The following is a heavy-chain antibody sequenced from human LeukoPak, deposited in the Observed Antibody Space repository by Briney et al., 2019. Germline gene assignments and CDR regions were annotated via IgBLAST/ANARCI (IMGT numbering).Heavy chain of an antibody. CDR3: ARGASNDYGGNYWIRFDY. CDR2: ISSSGSTI. Sequence: GGSLRLSCAASGFTFSSYEMNWVRQAPGKGLEGVSYISSSGSTIYYADSVTGRFTISRDNAKNSLYLQMNSLRAEDTAVYCGARGASNDYGGNYWIRFDYWGQGTLVTVSS. V-gene: IGHV3-48*03. CDR1: GFTFSSYE. J-gene: IGHJ4*02. D-gene: IGHD4-23*01.